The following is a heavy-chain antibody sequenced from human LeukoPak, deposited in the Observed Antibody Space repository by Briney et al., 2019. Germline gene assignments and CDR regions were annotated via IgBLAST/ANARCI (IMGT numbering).Heavy chain of an antibody. CDR3: AKDADERHSGAMAWYFGS. CDR2: VSRGGGAP. V-gene: IGHV3-23*01. J-gene: IGHJ5*01. Sequence: RGSLTSSCAASGFTLTNYDMSWVRQAPGKGLEWVSLVSRGGGAPYYADSVKGRFTVSRDISRNTVYLQMNSLRAEETAIYFCAKDADERHSGAMAWYFGSWGQGTLVTVSS. CDR1: GFTLTNYD. D-gene: IGHD3-9*01.